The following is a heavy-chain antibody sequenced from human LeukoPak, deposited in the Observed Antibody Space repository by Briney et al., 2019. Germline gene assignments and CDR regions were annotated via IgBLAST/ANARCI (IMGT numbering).Heavy chain of an antibody. CDR1: GGSISSNNHY. J-gene: IGHJ6*03. CDR3: ARVPLWFGTGYMDV. Sequence: SETLSLTCTVSGGSISSNNHYWGWIRQPAGKGLEWIGHIYYSGSIFLNPSLKSRVTISVDTSENQFSLKLSSVTAADAAFYYCARVPLWFGTGYMDVWGKGTTVIVSS. D-gene: IGHD2-21*01. CDR2: IYYSGSI. V-gene: IGHV4-39*07.